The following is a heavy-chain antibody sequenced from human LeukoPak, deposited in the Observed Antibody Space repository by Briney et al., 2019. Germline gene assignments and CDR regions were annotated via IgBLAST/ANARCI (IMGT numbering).Heavy chain of an antibody. CDR1: GFTFSSYG. J-gene: IGHJ4*02. D-gene: IGHD3-22*01. CDR3: AKSIRLLGAQVDY. CDR2: ISYDGSNK. Sequence: GGSLRLSCAASGFTFSSYGMHWVRQAPGKGLEWVAVISYDGSNKYYADSVKGRFTISRDNSKNTLYLQMNSLRAEDTVVYYCAKSIRLLGAQVDYGGKGPLVTVS. V-gene: IGHV3-30*18.